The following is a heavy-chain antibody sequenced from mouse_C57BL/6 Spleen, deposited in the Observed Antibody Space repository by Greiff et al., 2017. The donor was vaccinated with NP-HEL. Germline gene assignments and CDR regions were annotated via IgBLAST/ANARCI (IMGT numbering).Heavy chain of an antibody. CDR2: IYPGSGNT. V-gene: IGHV1-76*01. D-gene: IGHD1-1*01. Sequence: QVHVKQSGAELVRPGASVKLSCKASGYTFTDYYINWVKQRPGQGLEWIARIYPGSGNTYYTETFKGKATLTAETSSSTAYMQLSSLTSEDSAVYFCARYGTTVVDYFDYWGQGTTLTVSS. J-gene: IGHJ2*01. CDR3: ARYGTTVVDYFDY. CDR1: GYTFTDYY.